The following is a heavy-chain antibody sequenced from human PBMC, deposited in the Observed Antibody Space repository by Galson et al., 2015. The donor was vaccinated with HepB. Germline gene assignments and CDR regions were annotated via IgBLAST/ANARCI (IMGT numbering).Heavy chain of an antibody. V-gene: IGHV3-48*01. CDR3: VRDPDALDF. CDR2: IRSSGSPT. CDR1: GFTFSSYS. Sequence: SLRLSCAASGFTFSSYSMNWVRQAPGKSLEWVSYIRSSGSPTYYADSVRGRFTISRDNAQNSLYLQMNSLRVEDTAVYFCVRDPDALDFWGQGTLVTVSS. J-gene: IGHJ4*02.